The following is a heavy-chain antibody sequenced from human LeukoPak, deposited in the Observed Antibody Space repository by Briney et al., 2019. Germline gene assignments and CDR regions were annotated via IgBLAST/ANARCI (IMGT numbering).Heavy chain of an antibody. CDR2: IFTGGST. Sequence: GGSLRLSCAASGFTVSSNFMSWVRQAPGKGLEWVSVIFTGGSTNYTDSVKGRFTIARDISKNTLYLQMNSLRVEDTAVYYCARHSVGSLDCWGQGTLVTVSS. V-gene: IGHV3-53*01. J-gene: IGHJ4*02. CDR3: ARHSVGSLDC. D-gene: IGHD2-15*01. CDR1: GFTVSSNF.